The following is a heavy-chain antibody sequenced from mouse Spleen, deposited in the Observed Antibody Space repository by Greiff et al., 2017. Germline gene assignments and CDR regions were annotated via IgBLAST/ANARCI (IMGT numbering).Heavy chain of an antibody. D-gene: IGHD2-14*01. CDR2: IYPGDGDT. J-gene: IGHJ4*01. CDR1: GYAFSSYW. Sequence: VQLQQSGAELARPGASVKLSCKASGYAFSSYWMNWVKQRPGKGLEWIGQIYPGDGDTNYNGKFKGKATLTADKSSSTAYMQLSSLTSEDSAVYFCARDYRYEYYYAMDYWGQGTSVTVSS. V-gene: IGHV1-80*01. CDR3: ARDYRYEYYYAMDY.